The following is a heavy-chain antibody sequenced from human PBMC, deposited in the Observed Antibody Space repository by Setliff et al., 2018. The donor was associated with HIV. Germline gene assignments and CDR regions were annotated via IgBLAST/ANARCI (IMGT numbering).Heavy chain of an antibody. CDR1: GFTFGDFA. D-gene: IGHD3-3*01. Sequence: HPGGSLRLSCTASGFTFGDFAMSWVRQAPGEGLEWVGFIRSKAYGGTTEYAASVKGRFTISRDDAKTIAYLHMNSLTTDDTAVYFCTRDRRGSSSWSGYNGGFDYWGQGTLVTVSS. CDR2: IRSKAYGGTT. CDR3: TRDRRGSSSWSGYNGGFDY. J-gene: IGHJ4*02. V-gene: IGHV3-49*04.